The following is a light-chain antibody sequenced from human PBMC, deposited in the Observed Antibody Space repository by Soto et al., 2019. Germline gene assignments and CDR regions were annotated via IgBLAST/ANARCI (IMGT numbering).Light chain of an antibody. V-gene: IGKV3-20*01. CDR3: QQHGTSPLT. CDR1: QSLSSNY. Sequence: EIVLTQSPGTLSLSPGERATLSCRASQSLSSNYLAWYQQKPGQAPRLLISGASSRATGIPDRFSGSGSGTDFTLTISRLEPEDFAVYYCQQHGTSPLTFGGGTKVEIK. J-gene: IGKJ4*01. CDR2: GAS.